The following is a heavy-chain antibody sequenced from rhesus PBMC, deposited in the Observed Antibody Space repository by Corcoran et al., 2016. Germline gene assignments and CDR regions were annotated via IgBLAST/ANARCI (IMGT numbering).Heavy chain of an antibody. Sequence: EVQLVDSGGGLAKPGGSLRLSCAASGFTFSSSWMNCVGQNPGKGPEWISAINYGGDITYYADSVKGRFTISRDNSKNTLALQMNSLRGEDTAVYYCAKDGFDYWGQGVLVTVSS. J-gene: IGHJ4*01. CDR1: GFTFSSSW. CDR3: AKDGFDY. V-gene: IGHV3S42*01. CDR2: INYGGDIT.